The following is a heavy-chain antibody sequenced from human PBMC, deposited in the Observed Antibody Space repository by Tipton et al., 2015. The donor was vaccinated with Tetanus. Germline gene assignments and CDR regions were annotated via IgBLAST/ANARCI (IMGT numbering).Heavy chain of an antibody. CDR1: GGSISSYY. J-gene: IGHJ4*02. CDR3: ASRSSWYFDY. Sequence: LRLSCTVSGGSISSYYWSWIRQPPGKGLEWIGYIYYSGSTNYNPSLKSRVTISVDTSKNQFSLKLSSVTAADTAVYYCASRSSWYFDYWGQGTLVTVSS. D-gene: IGHD6-13*01. V-gene: IGHV4-59*01. CDR2: IYYSGST.